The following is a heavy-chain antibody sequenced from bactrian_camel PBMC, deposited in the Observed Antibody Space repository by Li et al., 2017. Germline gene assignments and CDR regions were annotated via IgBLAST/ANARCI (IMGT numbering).Heavy chain of an antibody. J-gene: IGHJ4*01. D-gene: IGHD4*01. CDR2: VYVPDETF. V-gene: IGHV3S53*01. CDR3: AASSRLTGLSLATGTYNY. CDR1: GNVDSINK. Sequence: HVQLVESGGSSVQVGGSLRLSCAASGNVDSINKWAWFRQAPGKAREGVAHVYVPDETFRYAETVRGRFTISQDNTKKTAYLQMNNLKLEDTAMYYCAASSRLTGLSLATGTYNYWGQGTQVTVS.